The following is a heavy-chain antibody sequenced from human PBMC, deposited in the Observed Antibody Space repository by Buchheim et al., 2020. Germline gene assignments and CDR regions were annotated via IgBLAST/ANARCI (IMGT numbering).Heavy chain of an antibody. CDR3: ARDLGSLVVVVAATWYYYGMDV. D-gene: IGHD2-15*01. Sequence: QVQLVQSGAEVKKPGASVKVSCKASGYTFTSYAMHWVRQAPGQRLEWMGWINAGNGNTKYSQKFQGRVTITRDTSASTAYMELSSLRSEDTAVYYCARDLGSLVVVVAATWYYYGMDVWGQGTT. J-gene: IGHJ6*02. CDR1: GYTFTSYA. CDR2: INAGNGNT. V-gene: IGHV1-3*01.